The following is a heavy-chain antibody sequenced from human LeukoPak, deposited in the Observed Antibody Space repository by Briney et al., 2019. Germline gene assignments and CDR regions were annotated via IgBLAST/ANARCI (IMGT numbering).Heavy chain of an antibody. J-gene: IGHJ6*02. CDR1: GFTFSSYG. CDR2: ISYDGSNK. D-gene: IGHD1-20*01. V-gene: IGHV3-30*18. CDR3: AKAYDKYNWNGIYYYGMDV. Sequence: GGSLRLSCAASGFTFSSYGMHWVRQAPGKGLEWVAVISYDGSNKYYADSVKGRFTISRDNSKNTLYLQMNSLRAEDTAVYYCAKAYDKYNWNGIYYYGMDVWGQGTTVTVSS.